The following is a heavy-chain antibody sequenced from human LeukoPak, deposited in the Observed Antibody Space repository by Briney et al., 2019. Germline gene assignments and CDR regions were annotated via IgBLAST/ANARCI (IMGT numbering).Heavy chain of an antibody. D-gene: IGHD5-18*01. CDR1: GGSISTYY. V-gene: IGHV4-59*01. Sequence: SETLSLTCTVSGGSISTYYWSWIRQPPGKGLGWIGFIHYSGSTKYNPSLNSRVTISVDTSKNQFSLTLSSVTAADTAVYYCAREYSYGYSYYFDYWGQGTLVTVSS. CDR2: IHYSGST. CDR3: AREYSYGYSYYFDY. J-gene: IGHJ4*02.